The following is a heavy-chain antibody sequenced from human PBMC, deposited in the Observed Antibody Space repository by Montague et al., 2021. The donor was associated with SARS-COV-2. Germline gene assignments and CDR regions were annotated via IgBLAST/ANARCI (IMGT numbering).Heavy chain of an antibody. CDR1: GGSISSPDHY. CDR3: ARQLPSYCATNKCYPYYLDF. D-gene: IGHD2-8*01. J-gene: IGHJ4*02. V-gene: IGHV4-39*01. CDR2: FTYTGRT. Sequence: SETLSLTCTVSGGSISSPDHYWGWIRQSPGQGLEWIGCFTYTGRTYSNPSLRSRVSFSRATSKNHFSLSLSSVTVADTAVYFCARQLPSYCATNKCYPYYLDFWDQGALVTVSS.